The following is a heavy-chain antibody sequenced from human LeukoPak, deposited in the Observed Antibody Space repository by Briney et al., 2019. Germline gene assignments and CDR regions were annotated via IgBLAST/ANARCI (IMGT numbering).Heavy chain of an antibody. CDR1: GFTFSSSW. CDR2: IREDGSQK. J-gene: IGHJ4*02. CDR3: ARGEDYDYGDYDLFDY. D-gene: IGHD4-17*01. V-gene: IGHV3-7*01. Sequence: GGSLRLSCVASGFTFSSSWMTWVRQAPGKGLEWVASIREDGSQKTAVDSVRGRFTISRDNAKNSLYLQMNSLRAEDTAVYYCARGEDYDYGDYDLFDYWGQGTLVTVSS.